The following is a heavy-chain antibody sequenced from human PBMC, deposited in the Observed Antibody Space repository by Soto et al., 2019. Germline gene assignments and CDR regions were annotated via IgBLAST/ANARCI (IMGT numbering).Heavy chain of an antibody. V-gene: IGHV4-30-4*01. J-gene: IGHJ6*02. Sequence: QVQLQESGPGLVKPSQTLSLTCTVSGGSISSGDYYWSWIRQPPGKGLEWIGYIYYSGSTYYNPSLKSRVNIAVDTSKNQFSLKLSSVTAADTAVYYCVRGKGSYYYYGMDVWGQGTTVTVSS. CDR3: VRGKGSYYYYGMDV. CDR1: GGSISSGDYY. CDR2: IYYSGST.